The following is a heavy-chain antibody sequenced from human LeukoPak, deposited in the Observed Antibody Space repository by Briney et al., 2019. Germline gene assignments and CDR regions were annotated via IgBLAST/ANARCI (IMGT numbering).Heavy chain of an antibody. Sequence: ASVKVSCKASGYTFTSYYMHWVRQAPGQGLEWMGIINPSGGSTSYAQKFQGRVTMTRDMSTSTVYMELSSLRSEDTAVYYCARDSVAAAGWGIDYYYYYYMDVWDKGTTVTVSS. J-gene: IGHJ6*03. V-gene: IGHV1-46*01. CDR3: ARDSVAAAGWGIDYYYYYYMDV. D-gene: IGHD6-13*01. CDR2: INPSGGST. CDR1: GYTFTSYY.